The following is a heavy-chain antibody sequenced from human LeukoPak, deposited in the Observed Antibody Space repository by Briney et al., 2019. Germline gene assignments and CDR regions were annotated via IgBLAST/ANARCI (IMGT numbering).Heavy chain of an antibody. V-gene: IGHV3-7*01. CDR1: GFTFSSYR. CDR3: ARVGTSSWYV. J-gene: IGHJ4*02. Sequence: GGSLRLSCAAFGFTFSSYRMTWVRQAPGKGLEWVANIDEDGGEIYYVDSVKGRFTISRDNAKKSLFLQMNSLRVEDTSVYYCARVGTSSWYVWGQGTLVTVSS. CDR2: IDEDGGEI. D-gene: IGHD6-13*01.